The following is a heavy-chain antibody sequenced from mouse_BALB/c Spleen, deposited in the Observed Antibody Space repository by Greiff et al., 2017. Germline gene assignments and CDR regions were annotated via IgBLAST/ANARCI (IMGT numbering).Heavy chain of an antibody. V-gene: IGHV3-2*02. Sequence: EVKLQESGPGLVKPSQSLSLTCTVTGYSITSDYAWNWIRQFPGNKLEWMGYISYSGSTSYNPSLKSRISITRDTSKNQFFLQLNSVTTEDTATYYCARAYRYDRVFAYWGQGTLVTVSA. CDR1: GYSITSDYA. CDR2: ISYSGST. J-gene: IGHJ3*01. CDR3: ARAYRYDRVFAY. D-gene: IGHD2-14*01.